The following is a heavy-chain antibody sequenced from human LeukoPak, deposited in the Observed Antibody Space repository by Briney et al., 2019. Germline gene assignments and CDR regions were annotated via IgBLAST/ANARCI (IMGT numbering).Heavy chain of an antibody. CDR2: INTNTGNP. D-gene: IGHD3-10*01. CDR3: ARDPVLLWFGEKVLDY. V-gene: IGHV7-4-1*02. Sequence: ASVKVSCKASGHTFTSYAMNWVRQAPGQGLEWMGWINTNTGNPTYAQGFTGRFVFSLDTSVSTAYLQISSLKAEDTAVYYCARDPVLLWFGEKVLDYWGQGTLVTVSS. J-gene: IGHJ4*02. CDR1: GHTFTSYA.